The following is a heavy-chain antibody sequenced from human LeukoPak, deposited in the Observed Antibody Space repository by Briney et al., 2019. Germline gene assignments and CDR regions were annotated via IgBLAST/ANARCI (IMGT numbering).Heavy chain of an antibody. CDR1: GYSISSVYY. CDR3: XXXXXXAVAGTNHWFDP. J-gene: IGHJ5*02. CDR2: IYHSGST. Sequence: TSETLSLTCAVSGYSISSVYYRGWIRQPPGKGLEWIGSIYHSGSTYYNPSLKSRVTISVDTSKNQFSLTLLSGTAAEPCVYYXXXXXXXAVAGTNHWFDPWGQGTLVTVSS. D-gene: IGHD6-19*01. V-gene: IGHV4-38-2*01.